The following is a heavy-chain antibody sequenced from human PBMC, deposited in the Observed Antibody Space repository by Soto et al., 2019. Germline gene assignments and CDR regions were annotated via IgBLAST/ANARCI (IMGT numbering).Heavy chain of an antibody. CDR1: GFIFSNCW. Sequence: GGSLRLSCVASGFIFSNCWMYWVRQAPGMGLVWVSHINSDGSYTTYADSVKGRFTISRDNAKNTLYLQMSSLRAEDTALYYCAKNQERELPRVIDFWGQGTLVTV. J-gene: IGHJ4*02. V-gene: IGHV3-74*01. CDR3: AKNQERELPRVIDF. D-gene: IGHD1-7*01. CDR2: INSDGSYT.